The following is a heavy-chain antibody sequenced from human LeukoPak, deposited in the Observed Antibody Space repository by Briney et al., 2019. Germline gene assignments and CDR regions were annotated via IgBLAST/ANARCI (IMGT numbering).Heavy chain of an antibody. V-gene: IGHV1-18*01. CDR2: ISAYNGNT. J-gene: IGHJ4*02. Sequence: ASVKVSCKASGYTFTSCGISWLRQAPGQELEWMEWISAYNGNTNYAQKLQGRVTMTTDTSTSTAYMELRSLRSDDTAVYYCARTTPDSSGWSPHFDYWGQGTLVTVSS. D-gene: IGHD6-19*01. CDR3: ARTTPDSSGWSPHFDY. CDR1: GYTFTSCG.